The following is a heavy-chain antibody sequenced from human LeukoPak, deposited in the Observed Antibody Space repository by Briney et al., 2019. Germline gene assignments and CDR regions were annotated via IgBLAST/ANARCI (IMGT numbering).Heavy chain of an antibody. J-gene: IGHJ1*01. CDR3: AKDGGYYYGSEYFQH. V-gene: IGHV3-30*02. Sequence: GGSLRLSCAASGFTFSSYGMHWVRQAPGKGLEWVAFIRYDGSNKYYADSVKGRFTISRDNSKNTLYLQMNSLRAEDTAVYYCAKDGGYYYGSEYFQHWGQGTLVTVSP. D-gene: IGHD3-22*01. CDR1: GFTFSSYG. CDR2: IRYDGSNK.